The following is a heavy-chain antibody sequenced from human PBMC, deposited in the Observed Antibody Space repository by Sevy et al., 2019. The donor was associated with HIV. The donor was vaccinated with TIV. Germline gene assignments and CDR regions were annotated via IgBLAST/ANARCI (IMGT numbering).Heavy chain of an antibody. J-gene: IGHJ3*02. D-gene: IGHD1-26*01. CDR1: GFTFSDYY. CDR2: ISSSGSTI. V-gene: IGHV3-11*01. Sequence: GGSLRLSCAASGFTFSDYYMSWIRQAPGKGLEWVSYISSSGSTIYYADSVKGRFTISRDNAKNSLYLQMNSLRAEVTAVYYCARVIVGANSDAFDIWGQGTMVTVSS. CDR3: ARVIVGANSDAFDI.